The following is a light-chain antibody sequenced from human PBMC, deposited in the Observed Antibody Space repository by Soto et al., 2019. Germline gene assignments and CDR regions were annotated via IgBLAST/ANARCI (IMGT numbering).Light chain of an antibody. J-gene: IGKJ4*01. V-gene: IGKV1-39*01. CDR1: QSISNY. CDR3: QQSYSSPLT. CDR2: GAS. Sequence: DSQMTQSPSSLSASVGDRVTITCRASQSISNYLNWYQQKPGKAPKLLIYGASNLQSGVPSRFNGSGAGTDFTLTISSLQPEDFATFYCQQSYSSPLTFGGGTKVEIK.